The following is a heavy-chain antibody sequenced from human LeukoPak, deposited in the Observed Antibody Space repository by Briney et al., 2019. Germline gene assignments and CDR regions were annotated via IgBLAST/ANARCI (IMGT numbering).Heavy chain of an antibody. V-gene: IGHV3-7*01. J-gene: IGHJ4*02. Sequence: GGSLRLSCAASGFTFSSYWMSWVRQALGKGLEWVANIKQDGSEKNYVDSVKGRFTISRDNAKNSLYLQMNSLRAEDTAVYYCAREMATIRTFDYWGQGTLVTVSS. CDR2: IKQDGSEK. CDR3: AREMATIRTFDY. D-gene: IGHD5-24*01. CDR1: GFTFSSYW.